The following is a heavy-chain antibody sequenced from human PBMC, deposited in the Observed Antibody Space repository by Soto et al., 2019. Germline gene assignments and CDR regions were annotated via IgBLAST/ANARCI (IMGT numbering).Heavy chain of an antibody. CDR2: IIPIFGTA. CDR1: GGTFSSYA. J-gene: IGHJ6*02. V-gene: IGHV1-69*01. CDR3: ARVRRDGYNDYYYYGMDV. Sequence: QVQLVQSGAEVKKPGSSVKVSCKASGGTFSSYAISWVRQAPGQGLEWMGGIIPIFGTANYAQKFQGRVTITADESKSTAYMELSSLRSEDTAVYYCARVRRDGYNDYYYYGMDVWGQGTTVTVSS. D-gene: IGHD5-12*01.